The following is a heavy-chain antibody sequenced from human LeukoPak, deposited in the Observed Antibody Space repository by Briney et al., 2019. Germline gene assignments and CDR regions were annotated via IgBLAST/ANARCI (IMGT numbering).Heavy chain of an antibody. J-gene: IGHJ5*02. V-gene: IGHV3-7*01. Sequence: GGSLRLSCSASGITFSRNWMSWVRQVPGKGLEWVANINEDGSEPYYVDSVKGRFTISRDNAKSLLYLQLNSLRAEDTAVYYCARDRELGFDPWGQGTLVTVSS. D-gene: IGHD1-26*01. CDR1: GITFSRNW. CDR3: ARDRELGFDP. CDR2: INEDGSEP.